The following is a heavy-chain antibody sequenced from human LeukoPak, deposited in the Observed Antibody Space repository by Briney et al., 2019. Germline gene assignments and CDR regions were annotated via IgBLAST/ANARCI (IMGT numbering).Heavy chain of an antibody. CDR3: ARDRGSGQVTWSPYYFDY. J-gene: IGHJ4*02. D-gene: IGHD6-19*01. CDR2: ITNSGGST. V-gene: IGHV3-23*01. CDR1: GFTFSSSA. Sequence: PGGSLRLSCAASGFTFSSSAMTWVRQAAGKGLEWVSSITNSGGSTYYADSVKGRFTISRDNSKNTLYLQMNSLRAEDTAVYYCARDRGSGQVTWSPYYFDYWGQGTLVTVSS.